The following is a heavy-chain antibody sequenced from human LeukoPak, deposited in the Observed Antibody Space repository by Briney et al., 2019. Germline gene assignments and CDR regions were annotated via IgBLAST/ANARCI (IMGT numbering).Heavy chain of an antibody. CDR3: ARAPDYYDFWSGYQLD. V-gene: IGHV3-30*01. CDR1: GFPFSSYA. D-gene: IGHD3-3*01. Sequence: GGSLRLSCAASGFPFSSYAMHWVRQAPGKGLEWVAVISYDGSNKYYADSVKGRFTISRDNSKNTLYLQMNSLRAEDTAVYYCARAPDYYDFWSGYQLDWGQGTLVTVSS. CDR2: ISYDGSNK. J-gene: IGHJ4*02.